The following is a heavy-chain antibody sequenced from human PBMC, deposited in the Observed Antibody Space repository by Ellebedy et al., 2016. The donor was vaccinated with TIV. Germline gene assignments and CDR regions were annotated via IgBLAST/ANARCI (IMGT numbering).Heavy chain of an antibody. CDR2: ITCNSGSM. V-gene: IGHV3-9*01. D-gene: IGHD6-13*01. CDR1: GFTFGDYA. Sequence: SLKISCAASGFTFGDYAMHWVRQPPGKGLEWVSTITCNSGSMDYADSVKGRFAISRDNAKNSLYLQMSSLRTEDTALYYCVKDEGYTNSYCDLWGQGTLVTVSS. J-gene: IGHJ4*02. CDR3: VKDEGYTNSYCDL.